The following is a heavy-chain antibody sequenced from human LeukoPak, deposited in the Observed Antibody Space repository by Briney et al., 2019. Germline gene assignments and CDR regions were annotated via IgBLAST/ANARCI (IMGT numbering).Heavy chain of an antibody. CDR3: ARGWSGSYDILTGRKGGDY. J-gene: IGHJ4*02. D-gene: IGHD3-9*01. V-gene: IGHV1-46*01. CDR1: GYTFTSYY. CDR2: INPSGGST. Sequence: GASVKVSCKASGYTFTSYYMHWVRQAPGQGLEWMGIINPSGGSTSYAQKFQGRVTMTRDTSTSTVYMELSSLRSDDTAVYYWARGWSGSYDILTGRKGGDYWGQGTLVTVSS.